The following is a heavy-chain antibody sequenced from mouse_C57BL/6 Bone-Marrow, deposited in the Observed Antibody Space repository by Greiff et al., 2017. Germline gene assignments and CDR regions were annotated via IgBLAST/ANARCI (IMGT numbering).Heavy chain of an antibody. CDR1: GYTFTDYY. D-gene: IGHD1-1*01. CDR2: INPYNGGT. V-gene: IGHV1-19*01. J-gene: IGHJ2*01. CDR3: ARAQRIYYYGTW. Sequence: EVQLQQSGPVLVKPGASVKMSCKASGYTFTDYYMNWVKQSHGKSLEWIGVINPYNGGTSYNQKFKGKATLTVDKSSSTAYMELNSLTSEDSAVYYCARAQRIYYYGTWWGQGTTLTVSS.